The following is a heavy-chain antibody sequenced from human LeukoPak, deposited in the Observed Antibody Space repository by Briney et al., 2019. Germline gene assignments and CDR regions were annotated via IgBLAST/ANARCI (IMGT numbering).Heavy chain of an antibody. CDR1: GGTFSSYA. D-gene: IGHD3-3*01. CDR2: IIPIFGTA. J-gene: IGHJ4*02. V-gene: IGHV1-69*13. Sequence: ASVKVSCKAPGGTFSSYAISWVRQAPGQGLEWMGGIIPIFGTANYAQKFQGRVTITADESTSTAYMELSSLRSEDTAVYYCARGNYYDFWSGYYPDYWGQGTLVTVSS. CDR3: ARGNYYDFWSGYYPDY.